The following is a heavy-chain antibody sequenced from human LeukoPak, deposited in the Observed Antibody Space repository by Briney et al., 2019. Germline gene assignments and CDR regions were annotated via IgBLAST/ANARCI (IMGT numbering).Heavy chain of an antibody. CDR3: AKDITYYDFWSGYDY. CDR2: ISGSGGST. J-gene: IGHJ4*02. V-gene: IGHV3-23*01. D-gene: IGHD3-3*01. CDR1: GFTFSSYA. Sequence: GGSLRLSRAASGFTFSSYAMSWVRQAPGKGLEWVSAISGSGGSTYYADSVKGRFTISRDNSKNTLYLQMNSLRAEDTAVYYCAKDITYYDFWSGYDYWGQGTLVTVSS.